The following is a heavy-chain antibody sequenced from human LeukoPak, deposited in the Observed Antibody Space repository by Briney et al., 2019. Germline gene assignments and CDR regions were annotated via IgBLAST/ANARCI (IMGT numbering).Heavy chain of an antibody. CDR2: IKQDGSEK. CDR3: ARDSVDCRGCAFDL. J-gene: IGHJ3*01. CDR1: GFTFTTYW. V-gene: IGHV3-7*01. D-gene: IGHD3-10*01. Sequence: PGGSLRLSCAASGFTFTTYWMSWVRQAPGKGLEWVANIKQDGSEKYYVDSVKGRFTISRDNAKKSLYLQMDSLRGEDTAQYYCARDSVDCRGCAFDLWGQGTMVTVSS.